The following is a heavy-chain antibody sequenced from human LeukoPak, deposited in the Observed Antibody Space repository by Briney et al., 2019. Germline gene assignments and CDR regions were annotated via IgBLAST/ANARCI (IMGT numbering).Heavy chain of an antibody. CDR2: IIPIFGST. D-gene: IGHD6-6*01. V-gene: IGHV1-69*05. CDR1: GGTFSSYV. J-gene: IGHJ6*03. Sequence: ASVKVSCKASGGTFSSYVFSWVRQAPGQGLEWMGGIIPIFGSTNYAQKFQGRVTITTDESTSTAYMELSSLRSEDTAVYYCARGPSRQLVPNFYYYYYMDVWGKGTTVTVSS. CDR3: ARGPSRQLVPNFYYYYYMDV.